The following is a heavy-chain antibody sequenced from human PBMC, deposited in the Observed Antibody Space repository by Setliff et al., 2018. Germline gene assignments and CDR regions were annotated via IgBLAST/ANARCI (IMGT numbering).Heavy chain of an antibody. CDR3: AKDGMGPTYTYFFDF. J-gene: IGHJ4*02. Sequence: GGSLRLSCAASGFTFTNYAMNWVRQAPGKGLEWVSTISGDGDSTYYTDSVMGRFTISRDNSKNSLYLQLNSLRVEDTAVYYCAKDGMGPTYTYFFDFWGQGSQVTVSS. CDR2: ISGDGDST. CDR1: GFTFTNYA. V-gene: IGHV3-23*01. D-gene: IGHD1-26*01.